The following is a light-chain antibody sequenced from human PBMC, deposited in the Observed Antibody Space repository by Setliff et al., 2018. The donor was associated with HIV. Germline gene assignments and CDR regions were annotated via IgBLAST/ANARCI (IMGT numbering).Light chain of an antibody. CDR1: SSDVGAYNY. V-gene: IGLV2-14*03. CDR3: SSYTSSSTVV. Sequence: QSALTQPASVSGSPGQSITISCTGTSSDVGAYNYVSWYQQHPGKAPKLMIYDVSHWPSGVSNRFSGSKSGNTASLTISGLQAEDEADYYCSSYTSSSTVVFGGGT. CDR2: DVS. J-gene: IGLJ2*01.